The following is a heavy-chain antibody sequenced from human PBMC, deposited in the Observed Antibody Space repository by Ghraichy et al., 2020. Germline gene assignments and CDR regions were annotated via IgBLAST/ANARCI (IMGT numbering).Heavy chain of an antibody. CDR1: GFTVSSNY. Sequence: ETLSLTCAASGFTVSSNYMSWVRQAPGKGLEWVSVIYSGGSTYYADSVKGRFTISRHNSKNTLYLQMNSLRAEDTAVYYCARVVVVVAATGTGWFDPWGQGTLVTVSS. J-gene: IGHJ5*02. V-gene: IGHV3-53*04. D-gene: IGHD2-15*01. CDR3: ARVVVVVAATGTGWFDP. CDR2: IYSGGST.